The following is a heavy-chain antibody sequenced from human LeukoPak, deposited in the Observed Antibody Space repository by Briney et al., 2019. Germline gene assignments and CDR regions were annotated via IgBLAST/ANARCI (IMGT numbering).Heavy chain of an antibody. J-gene: IGHJ5*02. CDR3: ARGPSITMVRGVIWS. CDR1: GYTFTSYD. D-gene: IGHD3-10*01. CDR2: MNPNSGNT. V-gene: IGHV1-8*01. Sequence: ASVKVSCKASGYTFTSYDINWVRQATGQGLEWMGWMNPNSGNTGYAQKFQGRVTMTRNTSISTAYMELSSLRSEDTAVYYCARGPSITMVRGVIWSWGQGTLVTVSS.